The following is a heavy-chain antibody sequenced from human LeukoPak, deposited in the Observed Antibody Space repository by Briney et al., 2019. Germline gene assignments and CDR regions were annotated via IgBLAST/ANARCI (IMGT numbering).Heavy chain of an antibody. CDR1: GYSISSYY. D-gene: IGHD1-26*01. J-gene: IGHJ3*02. CDR3: GRGAPLTVGASRAFDI. V-gene: IGHV4-59*01. CDR2: IYYSGST. Sequence: SETLSLTCTVSGYSISSYYWSWIRQPPGKGLEWIGYIYYSGSTNYNPSLKSQVTISVDTSKNQFSLKLSSVTAADTAVYYCGRGAPLTVGASRAFDIWGQGTMVTVSS.